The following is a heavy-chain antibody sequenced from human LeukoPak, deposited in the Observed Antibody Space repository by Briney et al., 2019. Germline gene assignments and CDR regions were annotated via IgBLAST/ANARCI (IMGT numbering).Heavy chain of an antibody. V-gene: IGHV3-23*01. CDR2: VTGSGSDT. J-gene: IGHJ4*02. CDR3: AKDLSPNIAARQPFDS. D-gene: IGHD6-6*01. CDR1: GFTFSSYA. Sequence: PGGSLRLSCAASGFTFSSYAMSWVRQAPGKGLEWVSSVTGSGSDTYYADSVKGRFTISRDNSKNTLYLQINSLRAEDTAVYYCAKDLSPNIAARQPFDSWGQGTLVTVSS.